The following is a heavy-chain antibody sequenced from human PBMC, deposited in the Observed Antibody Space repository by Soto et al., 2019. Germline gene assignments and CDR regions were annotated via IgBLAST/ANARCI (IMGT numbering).Heavy chain of an antibody. D-gene: IGHD3-3*01. V-gene: IGHV4-59*01. CDR3: ARGSGLRFLEFDY. CDR2: IYYSGST. CDR1: GGSISRYY. Sequence: TLSLPCPVSGGSISRYYWSWIVRPPGKGLEWIGYIYYSGSTNYNPSLKSRVTISVDTSKNQFSLKLSSVTAADTAVYYCARGSGLRFLEFDYWGQGTLVTVSS. J-gene: IGHJ4*02.